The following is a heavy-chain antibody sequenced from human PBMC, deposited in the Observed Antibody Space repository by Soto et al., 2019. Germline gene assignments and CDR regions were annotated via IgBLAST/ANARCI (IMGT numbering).Heavy chain of an antibody. CDR1: GFTVSSNY. J-gene: IGHJ4*02. Sequence: EVQLVESGGGLVQPGGSLRLSCAASGFTVSSNYMSWVRQAPGKGLEWVSVIYSGGSTYYADSVKGRFTISRDNSKNTLYLQMNSLRAEDTAVYYCASHVMDYGDLTVFDYWGQGTLVTVSS. CDR2: IYSGGST. D-gene: IGHD4-17*01. CDR3: ASHVMDYGDLTVFDY. V-gene: IGHV3-66*04.